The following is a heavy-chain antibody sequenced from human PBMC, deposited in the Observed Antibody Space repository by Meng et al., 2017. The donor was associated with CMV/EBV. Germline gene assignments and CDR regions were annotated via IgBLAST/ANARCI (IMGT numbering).Heavy chain of an antibody. CDR3: ARDGGDYGGNTDY. CDR1: GFTFSDYY. V-gene: IGHV3-11*01. CDR2: ISSSGSTI. J-gene: IGHJ4*02. D-gene: IGHD4-23*01. Sequence: GESLKISCAASGFTFSDYYMSWIRQAPGKGLEWVSYISSSGSTIYYADSVKGRFTISRDNAQNSLYLQMNSLRAEDTAVYYCARDGGDYGGNTDYWGQGTLVTVSS.